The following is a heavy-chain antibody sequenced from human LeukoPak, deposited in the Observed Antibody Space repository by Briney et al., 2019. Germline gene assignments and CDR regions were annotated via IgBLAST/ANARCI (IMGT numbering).Heavy chain of an antibody. V-gene: IGHV4-39*01. CDR3: ARGWFGELLGYFDP. D-gene: IGHD3-10*01. Sequence: SETLSLTCSVSGVSISSSGYYWGWIRQPPGKGLEWIGSFYYSESTYYNPSLKSRVTLSVDTSRNQFSLKLNSVTAPDTAVYYCARGWFGELLGYFDPWGQGTLVTVSS. CDR1: GVSISSSGYY. CDR2: FYYSEST. J-gene: IGHJ5*02.